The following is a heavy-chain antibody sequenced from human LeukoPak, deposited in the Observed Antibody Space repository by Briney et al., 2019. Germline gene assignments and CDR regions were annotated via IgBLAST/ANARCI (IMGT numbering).Heavy chain of an antibody. CDR3: ARARASGRSGFDY. D-gene: IGHD2-15*01. V-gene: IGHV3-48*02. J-gene: IGHJ4*02. CDR1: GLTVSSYS. CDR2: ISSSSSTI. Sequence: GGSLRLSCAASGLTVSSYSMNWVRQAPGKGLEWVSYISSSSSTIYYADSVKGRFTISRDNAKNSLYLQMNSLRDEDTAVYYCARARASGRSGFDYWGQGTLVSVSS.